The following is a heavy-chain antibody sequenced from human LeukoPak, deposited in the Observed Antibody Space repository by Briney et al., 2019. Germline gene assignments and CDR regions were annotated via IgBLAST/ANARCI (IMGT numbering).Heavy chain of an antibody. CDR3: ATVDSAAARPPPDAYDI. J-gene: IGHJ3*02. CDR1: GYTLTELS. CDR2: FDPEDGET. D-gene: IGHD6-6*01. V-gene: IGHV1-24*01. Sequence: GASVKVSCKVSGYTLTELSMHWVRQAPGKGLEWMGGFDPEDGETIYAQKFQGRVTMTEDTSTDTAYMELSSLRSEDTAVYYCATVDSAAARPPPDAYDIWGQGTMVTVSS.